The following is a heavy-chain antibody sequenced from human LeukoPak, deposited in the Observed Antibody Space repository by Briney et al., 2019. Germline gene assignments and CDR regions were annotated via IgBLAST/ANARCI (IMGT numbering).Heavy chain of an antibody. J-gene: IGHJ4*02. Sequence: ASVKVSCKASGYTFTSYVISWVRQAPGQGLERMGWISAYNGNTNYAQKLQGRVTMTTDTSTSTAYIELRSLRSDDTAVYYCARGVGIDYGDYDGYFDYWGQGTLATVSS. CDR3: ARGVGIDYGDYDGYFDY. CDR1: GYTFTSYV. D-gene: IGHD4-17*01. CDR2: ISAYNGNT. V-gene: IGHV1-18*01.